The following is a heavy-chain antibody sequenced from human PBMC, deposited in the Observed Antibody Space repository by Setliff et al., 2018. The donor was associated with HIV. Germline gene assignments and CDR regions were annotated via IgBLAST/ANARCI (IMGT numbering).Heavy chain of an antibody. CDR1: GGSINSGSYY. Sequence: KPSETLSLTCTVSGGSINSGSYYWTWIRQPAGKGLEWIGHIYTSGSTNYNPSLRSRVTMSVDTSKNQFSLRLSSVTAADTAVYYCARDNYYNFWSGYWGMDVWGQGTTVTVSS. V-gene: IGHV4-61*09. CDR3: ARDNYYNFWSGYWGMDV. J-gene: IGHJ6*02. CDR2: IYTSGST. D-gene: IGHD3-3*01.